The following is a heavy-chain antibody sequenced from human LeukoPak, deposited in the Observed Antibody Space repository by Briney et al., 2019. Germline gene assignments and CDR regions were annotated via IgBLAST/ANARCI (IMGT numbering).Heavy chain of an antibody. D-gene: IGHD6-6*01. CDR2: IIPIFGTA. J-gene: IGHJ4*02. CDR1: GGTFSSYA. V-gene: IGHV1-69*01. CDR3: ARGGPFPSSSSSREYYLDY. Sequence: SVKVSCKASGGTFSSYAISWVRQAPGQGLEWMGGIIPIFGTANHAQKFQGRVTITADESTSTAYMEVRSLRSDDTAVYYCARGGPFPSSSSSREYYLDYWGQGTLVTVSS.